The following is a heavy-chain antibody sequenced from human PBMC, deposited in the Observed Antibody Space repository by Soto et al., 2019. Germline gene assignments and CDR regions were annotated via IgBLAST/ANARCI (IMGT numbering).Heavy chain of an antibody. D-gene: IGHD2-2*01. CDR2: ISNDGGYQ. J-gene: IGHJ6*02. CDR1: GFTLSDFA. Sequence: QVQLVESGGGVVQPGRSPRLSCAGSGFTLSDFAMHWVRQAPGKGLEWVALISNDGGYQHYGDSVRGRFTISRDNSKHMLYLQMTSLRVEDTAVYYCARAMPGMDVWGQGTTVTVSS. CDR3: ARAMPGMDV. V-gene: IGHV3-30-3*01.